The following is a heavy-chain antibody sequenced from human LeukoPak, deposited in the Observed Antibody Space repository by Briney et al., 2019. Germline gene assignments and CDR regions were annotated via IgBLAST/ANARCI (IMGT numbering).Heavy chain of an antibody. D-gene: IGHD3-22*01. J-gene: IGHJ5*02. CDR2: INHSGGT. V-gene: IGHV4-34*01. CDR3: ARGDSYYFDTSGPVT. Sequence: PSETLSLTCTVYGGSFSNYFWSWIRQPPGKELEWIGEINHSGGTNYNPSLKSRVTISLDTSKNQFSLKLASVTAADTAVYYCARGDSYYFDTSGPVTWGQGTQVTVSS. CDR1: GGSFSNYF.